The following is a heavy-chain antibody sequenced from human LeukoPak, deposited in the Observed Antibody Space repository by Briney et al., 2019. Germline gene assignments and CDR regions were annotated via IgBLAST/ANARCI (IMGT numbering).Heavy chain of an antibody. V-gene: IGHV4-61*02. CDR3: ARDSVGTYYDFWSGDSYYYYYYMDV. D-gene: IGHD3-3*01. CDR2: IYTSGST. Sequence: PSETLSLTCTVSGGSISSGSHYWSWIRQPAGKGLEWIGRIYTSGSTNYNPSLKSRVTISVDTSKNQFSLKLSSVTAADTAVYYCARDSVGTYYDFWSGDSYYYYYYMDVWGKGTTVTVSS. CDR1: GGSISSGSHY. J-gene: IGHJ6*03.